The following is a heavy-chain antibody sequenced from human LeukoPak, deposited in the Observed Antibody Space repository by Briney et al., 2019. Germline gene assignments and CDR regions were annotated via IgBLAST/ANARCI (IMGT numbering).Heavy chain of an antibody. CDR2: IYPGYSDA. D-gene: IGHD6-13*01. V-gene: IGHV5-51*01. Sequence: RGESLKISCKISGYKLTNNWIGWVRQVPGKGLQWMDLIYPGYSDAKYSPSFQGQVTLSVDASISTAYLQLSGLRASDTAIYYCVRFALTSSLDHWGQGTLVTVSS. J-gene: IGHJ5*02. CDR3: VRFALTSSLDH. CDR1: GYKLTNNW.